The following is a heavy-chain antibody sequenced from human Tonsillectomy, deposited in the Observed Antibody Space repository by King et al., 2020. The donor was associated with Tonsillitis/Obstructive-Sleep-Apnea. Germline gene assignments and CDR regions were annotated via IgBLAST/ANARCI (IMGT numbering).Heavy chain of an antibody. Sequence: VQLVESGGGLVQPGGSLRLSCAASGFTFSSYWMTWVRQAPGKGLEWVANIKQDGSEKYYVDSVKGRFTISRDNAKTSLYLQMNSLRAEDTAVYYCARDLTYYYVSIGYYYDAFDIWGQGTMVTVSS. CDR1: GFTFSSYW. CDR2: IKQDGSEK. V-gene: IGHV3-7*01. D-gene: IGHD3-22*01. CDR3: ARDLTYYYVSIGYYYDAFDI. J-gene: IGHJ3*02.